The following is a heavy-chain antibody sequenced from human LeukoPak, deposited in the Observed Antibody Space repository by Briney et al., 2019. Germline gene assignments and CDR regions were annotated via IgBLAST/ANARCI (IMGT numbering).Heavy chain of an antibody. CDR1: GGSISSYY. CDR3: ARESGIAATGNYYYMDV. Sequence: SETLSLTCTVSGGSISSYYWSWIRQPAGKGLEWIGRIYTSGSTNYNPSLKSRVTMSVDTSKNQFSLKLSSVTAADTAVYYCARESGIAATGNYYYMDVWGKGTTVTVSS. CDR2: IYTSGST. J-gene: IGHJ6*03. D-gene: IGHD6-13*01. V-gene: IGHV4-4*07.